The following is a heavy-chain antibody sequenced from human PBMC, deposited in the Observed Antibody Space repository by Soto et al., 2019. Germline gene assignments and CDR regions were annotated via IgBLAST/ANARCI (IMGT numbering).Heavy chain of an antibody. D-gene: IGHD3-10*01. Sequence: GXSLRLSCAASGFTFSSYAMSWFRQAPGKGLEWVSAISGSGGSTYYADSVKGRFTISRDNSKNTLYLQMNSLRAEDTAVYYCAKGGHSPLYGMDVWGQGTTVTVSS. CDR2: ISGSGGST. V-gene: IGHV3-23*01. CDR1: GFTFSSYA. CDR3: AKGGHSPLYGMDV. J-gene: IGHJ6*02.